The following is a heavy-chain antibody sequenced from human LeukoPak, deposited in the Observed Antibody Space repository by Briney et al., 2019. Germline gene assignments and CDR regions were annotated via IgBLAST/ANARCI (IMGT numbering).Heavy chain of an antibody. CDR2: ISGSGGST. CDR1: GFTFSSYA. V-gene: IGHV3-23*01. D-gene: IGHD2-2*01. CDR3: AKPFDIVVVPAAPDY. J-gene: IGHJ4*02. Sequence: GGSLRLSCAASGFTFSSYAMSWVRQAPGKGLEWVSAISGSGGSTYYADSVKGGFTISRDNSKNTLYLQMNSLRAEDTAVYYCAKPFDIVVVPAAPDYWGQGTLVTVSS.